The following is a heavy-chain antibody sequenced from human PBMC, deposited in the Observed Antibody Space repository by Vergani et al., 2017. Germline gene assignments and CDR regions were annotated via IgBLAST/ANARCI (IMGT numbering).Heavy chain of an antibody. CDR2: VDPEDGET. J-gene: IGHJ6*02. Sequence: EVQLVQSGAEVKKPGATMKISCKVSGYTFTDHYMHWVKQAPGKGLEWMGLVDPEDGETIYAEKFKGRVTIAADTSTDTAHLELSSLRSEDTAVYYCAKSITMVRGVKNYYYYYGMDVWGQGTTVTVSS. CDR1: GYTFTDHY. D-gene: IGHD3-10*01. CDR3: AKSITMVRGVKNYYYYYGMDV. V-gene: IGHV1-69-2*01.